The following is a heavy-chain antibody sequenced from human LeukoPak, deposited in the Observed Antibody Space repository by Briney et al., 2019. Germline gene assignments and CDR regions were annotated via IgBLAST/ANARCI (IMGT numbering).Heavy chain of an antibody. J-gene: IGHJ5*02. CDR2: ISCSGGST. Sequence: GGSLRLSCAASGFTFSSYAMSWVRQAPGKGLEWVSAISCSGGSTYYADSVKGRFTISRDNSKNTLYLQMNSLRAEDTAVYYCAKGVGYSSGWPPGYNWFDPWGQGTLVTVSS. CDR3: AKGVGYSSGWPPGYNWFDP. D-gene: IGHD6-19*01. V-gene: IGHV3-23*01. CDR1: GFTFSSYA.